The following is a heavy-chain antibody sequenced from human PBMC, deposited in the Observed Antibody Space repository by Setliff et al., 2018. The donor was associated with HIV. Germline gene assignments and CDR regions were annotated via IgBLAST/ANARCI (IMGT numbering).Heavy chain of an antibody. J-gene: IGHJ6*02. CDR2: MTPNNGNT. D-gene: IGHD3-3*01. CDR3: ARVGSYYNFWSGSPYYYGMDV. V-gene: IGHV1-8*01. Sequence: ASVKVSCKASGYTFTNYDINWVRQATGQGLEWMGRMTPNNGNTAYTQKFQGRVTMTSNTSINTAYMELSSLRSEDTAVYYCARVGSYYNFWSGSPYYYGMDVWGQGTTVTSP. CDR1: GYTFTNYD.